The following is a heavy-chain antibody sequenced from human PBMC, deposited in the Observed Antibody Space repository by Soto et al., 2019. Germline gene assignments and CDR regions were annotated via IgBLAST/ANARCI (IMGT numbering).Heavy chain of an antibody. CDR3: AGDRSRDGYGDNAFDI. CDR1: GGSVSSGSYY. J-gene: IGHJ3*02. D-gene: IGHD5-12*01. Sequence: SETLSLTCTVSGGSVSSGSYYWSWLRQPPGKGLEGTGYIYYRGSTNYNPSLKRRVTRTLDTAKNQFSLTLSSVTAAARAAYYCAGDRSRDGYGDNAFDIWGQGTMVTVSS. V-gene: IGHV4-61*01. CDR2: IYYRGST.